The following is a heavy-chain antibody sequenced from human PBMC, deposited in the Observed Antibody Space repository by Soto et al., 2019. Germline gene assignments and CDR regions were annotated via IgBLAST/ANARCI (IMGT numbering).Heavy chain of an antibody. V-gene: IGHV3-23*01. Sequence: GGSLRLSCAASGFTFSSYAMSWVRQAPGKGLEWVSAISGSGGSTYYADSVKGRFTISRDNSKNTLYLQMNSLRAEDTAVYYCAKGTRPYTVTPPGYWGQGTLVTVSS. J-gene: IGHJ4*02. D-gene: IGHD4-17*01. CDR3: AKGTRPYTVTPPGY. CDR2: ISGSGGST. CDR1: GFTFSSYA.